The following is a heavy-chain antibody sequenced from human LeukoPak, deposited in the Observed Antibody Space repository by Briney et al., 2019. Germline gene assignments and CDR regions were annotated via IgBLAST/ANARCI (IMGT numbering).Heavy chain of an antibody. V-gene: IGHV4-61*02. Sequence: PSETLSLTCTVSGGSISSGSYYWSWIRQPAGKGLEWIGRIYTSGSTNYNPSLKSRVTISVDTSKNQFSLKLSSVTAADTAVYYCARDESSSSAFDYWAREPWSPSPQ. CDR1: GGSISSGSYY. CDR3: ARDESSSSAFDY. J-gene: IGHJ4*02. D-gene: IGHD6-6*01. CDR2: IYTSGST.